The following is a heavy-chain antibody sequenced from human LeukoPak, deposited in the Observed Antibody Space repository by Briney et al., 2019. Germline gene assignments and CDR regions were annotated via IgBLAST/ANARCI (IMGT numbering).Heavy chain of an antibody. D-gene: IGHD6-19*01. V-gene: IGHV4-4*07. CDR2: IFTSGTT. J-gene: IGHJ5*02. CDR1: GGSISSSY. Sequence: SESLSLTCTVSGGSISSSYWSWIRQPAGKGLEWIGRIFTSGTTEYNPSLKSRVTMSVDTSKNQFSLKLTSVTAADTAVYYCARDFGFGSAWGQGALVTVSS. CDR3: ARDFGFGSA.